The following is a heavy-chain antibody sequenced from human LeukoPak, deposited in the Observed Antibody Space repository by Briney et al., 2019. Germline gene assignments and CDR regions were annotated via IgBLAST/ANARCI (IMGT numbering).Heavy chain of an antibody. D-gene: IGHD1-26*01. CDR2: ISSSGSTM. CDR1: GFTFSDYY. V-gene: IGHV3-11*04. J-gene: IGHJ5*02. Sequence: GGSLRLSCAASGFTFSDYYMSWIRQAPGKGLEWVSYISSSGSTMYYVDSVKGRFTISRDNAKNSLYLQMNSLRAEDTAVYYCARDTAVGARNWFDPWGQGTLVTVSS. CDR3: ARDTAVGARNWFDP.